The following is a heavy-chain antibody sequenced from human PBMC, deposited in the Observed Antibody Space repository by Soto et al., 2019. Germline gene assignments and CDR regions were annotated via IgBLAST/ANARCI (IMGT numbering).Heavy chain of an antibody. J-gene: IGHJ4*02. CDR1: GDSGGFISSSSDH. D-gene: IGHD4-17*01. Sequence: QLQLQESGPGLVKPSETLSLTCTVSGDSGGFISSSSDHWGWIRQPPGKGLEWIGNIYYSGSTYYTPSLKSRVTISGDTSKNQCSLRLTSVTAADPAVYYCARHPPYGPLDYWGQGTLVTVSS. CDR3: ARHPPYGPLDY. V-gene: IGHV4-39*01. CDR2: IYYSGST.